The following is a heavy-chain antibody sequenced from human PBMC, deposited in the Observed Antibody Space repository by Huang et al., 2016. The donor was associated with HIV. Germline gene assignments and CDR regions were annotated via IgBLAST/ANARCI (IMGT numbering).Heavy chain of an antibody. V-gene: IGHV3-30*02. CDR1: GFTFSNYG. CDR2: ILAYGSNK. Sequence: QVQLVESGGGVVQPGGSLRLSWAASGFTFSNYGLHWVRQAPRKGLEWVAFILAYGSNKYYADSVRGRFTISRDNSKNTLYLQMNSLRAEDTAVYYCAKGSMANAFDIWGQGTMVTVSS. D-gene: IGHD3-10*01. CDR3: AKGSMANAFDI. J-gene: IGHJ3*02.